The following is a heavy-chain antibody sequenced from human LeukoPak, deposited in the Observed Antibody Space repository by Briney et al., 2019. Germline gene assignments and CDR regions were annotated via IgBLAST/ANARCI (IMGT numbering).Heavy chain of an antibody. Sequence: GESLKISCKGSEYSFTSYWIGWVRQMPGKGLELRGIIYPGDSDSRYSPSFQGQVTISADKSTSTAYLQWTSLEASDTAMYYCARGGVDHRCFDYWGQGSLVTVSS. J-gene: IGHJ4*02. CDR1: EYSFTSYW. CDR2: IYPGDSDS. D-gene: IGHD1-14*01. CDR3: ARGGVDHRCFDY. V-gene: IGHV5-51*01.